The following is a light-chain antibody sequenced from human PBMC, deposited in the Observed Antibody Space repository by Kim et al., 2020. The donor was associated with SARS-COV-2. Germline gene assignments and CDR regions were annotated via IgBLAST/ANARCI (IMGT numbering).Light chain of an antibody. CDR1: QSVSSSY. Sequence: EIVLTQSPGTLSLSPGKRATLSCRASQSVSSSYLAWYQQKPGQAPRLLIYGASSRATGIPDRFSGSGSGTDFTLTISRLEPEDFAVYYCQQYGSSPQTFGQGTKLEI. J-gene: IGKJ2*01. CDR2: GAS. CDR3: QQYGSSPQT. V-gene: IGKV3-20*01.